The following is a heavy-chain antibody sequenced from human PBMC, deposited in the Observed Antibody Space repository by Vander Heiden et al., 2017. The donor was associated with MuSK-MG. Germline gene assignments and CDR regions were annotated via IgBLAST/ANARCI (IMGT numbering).Heavy chain of an antibody. CDR3: TRGSSVWLGGYYYHYGMDV. J-gene: IGHJ6*02. Sequence: VQLQQWGAGLLKPSEPLSLTCAVYGGLFRGYYGSWIRQPPGKGLEWIGEINHSGSTDYNPSLKRRVTISVDTSKNQFSLKLSSVTAADTAVYYCTRGSSVWLGGYYYHYGMDVWGLVTTVTVSS. CDR1: GGLFRGYY. V-gene: IGHV4-34*02. CDR2: INHSGST. D-gene: IGHD6-19*01.